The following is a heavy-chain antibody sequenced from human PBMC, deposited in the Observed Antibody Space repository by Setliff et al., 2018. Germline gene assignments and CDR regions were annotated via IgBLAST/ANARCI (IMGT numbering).Heavy chain of an antibody. CDR2: IKEDGSEK. CDR3: ARDPHFDS. CDR1: RFTFSNYW. Sequence: ALRLSCAASRFTFSNYWMSWVRQAPGKGLEWVANIKEDGSEKYYVDSVKGRFTISRDNAKNSLYLQMNSLRAEDTAVYYCARDPHFDSWGQGTLVTVSS. V-gene: IGHV3-7*01. J-gene: IGHJ4*02.